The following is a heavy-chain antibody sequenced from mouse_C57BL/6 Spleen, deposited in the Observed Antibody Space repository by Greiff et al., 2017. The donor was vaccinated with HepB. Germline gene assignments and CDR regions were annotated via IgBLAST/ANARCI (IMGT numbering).Heavy chain of an antibody. CDR3: AREGDYDEAWFAY. V-gene: IGHV1-19*01. CDR1: GYTFTDYY. J-gene: IGHJ3*01. Sequence: VQLQQSGPVLVKPGASVKMSCKASGYTFTDYYMNWVKQSHGKSLEWIGVINPYNGGTSYNQKFKGKATLTVDKSSSTAYMELNSLTSEDSAVYYCAREGDYDEAWFAYWGQGTLVTVSA. CDR2: INPYNGGT. D-gene: IGHD2-4*01.